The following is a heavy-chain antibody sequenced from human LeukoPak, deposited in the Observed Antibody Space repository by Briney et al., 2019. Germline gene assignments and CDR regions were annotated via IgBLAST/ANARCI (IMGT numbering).Heavy chain of an antibody. Sequence: GASVKVSCKASGYNFIGYYLHWVQQAPGHGLEWMGWINPNSGGTNSAQKFQGRVTMTRDASITTVYIELNSLRFDDTAMYYCARSAAAAGRQNWFDPWGQGTLVTVSS. V-gene: IGHV1-2*02. D-gene: IGHD6-13*01. CDR1: GYNFIGYY. J-gene: IGHJ5*02. CDR2: INPNSGGT. CDR3: ARSAAAAGRQNWFDP.